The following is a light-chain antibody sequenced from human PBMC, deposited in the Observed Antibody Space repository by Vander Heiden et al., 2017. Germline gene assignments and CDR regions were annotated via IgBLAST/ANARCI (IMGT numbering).Light chain of an antibody. J-gene: IGKJ1*01. V-gene: IGKV1-39*01. CDR2: AAS. CDR1: QSISSY. CDR3: QQSDSTPMT. Sequence: DIQMTQSPSSLSASVGDRVTITCRASQSISSYLNWYQQKPGKAPKLLIYAASSLQSGVPSRFSGSGSGTDFTLIISRLQPEDFATYYCQQSDSTPMTFGQGTKVEIK.